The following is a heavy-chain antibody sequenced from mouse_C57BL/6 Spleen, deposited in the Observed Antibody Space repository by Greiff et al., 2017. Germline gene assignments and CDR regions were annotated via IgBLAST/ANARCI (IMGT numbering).Heavy chain of an antibody. Sequence: VMLVESGEGLVKPGGSLQLSCAASGFSFSSYAMSWVRQTPEKRLEWVASISSGGDYIYYADTVKGRFTISRDNARNTLYLQMSSLKSEDTAMYYCTRALLRSYAMDDWGKGTSVTVSS. CDR3: TRALLRSYAMDD. D-gene: IGHD1-1*01. J-gene: IGHJ4*01. V-gene: IGHV5-9-1*02. CDR2: ISSGGDYI. CDR1: GFSFSSYA.